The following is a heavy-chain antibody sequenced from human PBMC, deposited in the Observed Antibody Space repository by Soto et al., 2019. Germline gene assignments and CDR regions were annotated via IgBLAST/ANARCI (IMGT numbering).Heavy chain of an antibody. V-gene: IGHV4-59*01. Sequence: SETLSLTCTVSGGSISSYYWSWIRQPPGKGLEWIGYIYYSGSTNYNPSLKSRVTISVDTSKNQFSLKLSSVTAADTAVYYCARGFSLEWLYDFDYWGQGTLVTVSS. CDR2: IYYSGST. CDR1: GGSISSYY. D-gene: IGHD3-3*01. J-gene: IGHJ4*02. CDR3: ARGFSLEWLYDFDY.